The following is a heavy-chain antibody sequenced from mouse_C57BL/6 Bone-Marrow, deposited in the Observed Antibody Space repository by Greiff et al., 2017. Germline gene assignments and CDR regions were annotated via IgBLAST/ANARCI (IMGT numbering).Heavy chain of an antibody. D-gene: IGHD2-12*01. CDR3: TTGYDGPWFAV. CDR1: GFNIKDDY. Sequence: EVQLQQSGAELVRPGASVKLSCTASGFNIKDDYMPWVNQRPEQGLEWIGWIAPENGGTEYASQFSGKARITASTSSNTAYLQLSSLTSEDTAVDYGTTGYDGPWFAVWGKGTLVTGSA. V-gene: IGHV14-4*01. J-gene: IGHJ3*01. CDR2: IAPENGGT.